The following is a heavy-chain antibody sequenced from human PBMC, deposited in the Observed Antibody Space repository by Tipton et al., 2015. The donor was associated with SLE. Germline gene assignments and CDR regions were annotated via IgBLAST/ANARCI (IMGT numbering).Heavy chain of an antibody. CDR3: ASGGYGSGSHYLGGWFDP. Sequence: TLSLTCTVSGGSISGFYWSWIRQPPGKGLEWIGEINHSGSTNYNPSLKSRVTISADTSKNQFSLKLSSVTAADTAVYYCASGGYGSGSHYLGGWFDPWGRGTLVTVSS. J-gene: IGHJ5*02. V-gene: IGHV4-34*01. D-gene: IGHD3-10*01. CDR1: GGSISGFY. CDR2: INHSGST.